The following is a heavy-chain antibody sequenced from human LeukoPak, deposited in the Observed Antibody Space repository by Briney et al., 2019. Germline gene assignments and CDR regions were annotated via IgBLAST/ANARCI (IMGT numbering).Heavy chain of an antibody. CDR3: AREAITVTTFDY. CDR1: GFTFDDYA. V-gene: IGHV3-9*01. D-gene: IGHD4-17*01. CDR2: INWNSGSI. J-gene: IGHJ4*02. Sequence: GGSLRLSCAASGFTFDDYAMHWVRQAPGKGLEWVSGINWNSGSIGYADSVKGRFTISRDNAENSLYLQMSRLRGEDTAVYYCAREAITVTTFDYWGQGTLVTVSS.